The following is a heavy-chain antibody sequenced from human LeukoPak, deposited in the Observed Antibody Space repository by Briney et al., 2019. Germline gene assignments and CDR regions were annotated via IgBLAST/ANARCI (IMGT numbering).Heavy chain of an antibody. J-gene: IGHJ4*02. CDR2: ISGSGGST. CDR3: ARDLIRMPTSCVY. CDR1: GFTFSSYA. V-gene: IGHV3-23*01. D-gene: IGHD2-2*01. Sequence: GGSLRLSCAASGFTFSSYAMSWVRQAPGKGLEWVSGISGSGGSTYYADSVKGRFTISRDNSKNTLYLQMNSLGAEDTAVYYCARDLIRMPTSCVYWGQGTLVTVSS.